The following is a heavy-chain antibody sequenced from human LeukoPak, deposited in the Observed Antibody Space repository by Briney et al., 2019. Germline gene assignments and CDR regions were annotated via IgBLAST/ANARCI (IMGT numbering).Heavy chain of an antibody. CDR1: GFTFSDYY. D-gene: IGHD2-8*01. J-gene: IGHJ3*02. V-gene: IGHV3-11*04. CDR2: ISSSGSTI. Sequence: GGSLRLSCAASGFTFSDYYMSSIRQAPGKGLGWVSYISSSGSTIYYADSVKGRFTISRDNAKNSLYLQMNSLRAEDTAVYYCARDLLRMRDAFDIWGQGTMVTVSS. CDR3: ARDLLRMRDAFDI.